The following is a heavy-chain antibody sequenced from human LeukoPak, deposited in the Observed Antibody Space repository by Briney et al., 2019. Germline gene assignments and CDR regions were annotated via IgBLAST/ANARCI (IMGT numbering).Heavy chain of an antibody. V-gene: IGHV3-7*01. CDR1: GFTFSSYW. J-gene: IGHJ4*02. D-gene: IGHD2-21*01. CDR3: ARDAIPECFDY. CDR2: IKQDGSEK. Sequence: GGSLRLSCAASGFTFSSYWMSWVRQAPGKRLEWVANIKQDGSEKYYVDSVKGRFTISRDNAKNSLYLQMNSLRAEDTAVYYCARDAIPECFDYWGQGTLVTVSS.